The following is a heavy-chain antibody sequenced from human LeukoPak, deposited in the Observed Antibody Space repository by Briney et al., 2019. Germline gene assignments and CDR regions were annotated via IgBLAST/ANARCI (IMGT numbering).Heavy chain of an antibody. CDR1: GFTFSSYS. Sequence: GGSLRLSCAASGFTFSSYSMNWVRQAPGKGLEWLSYISSIGNTIFYADSVKGRFTISRDNAKSSLYLQMNSLRAEDTAVYYCARHGATVTSIDYWGQGTLVTVSS. CDR3: ARHGATVTSIDY. D-gene: IGHD4-17*01. CDR2: ISSIGNTI. V-gene: IGHV3-48*04. J-gene: IGHJ4*02.